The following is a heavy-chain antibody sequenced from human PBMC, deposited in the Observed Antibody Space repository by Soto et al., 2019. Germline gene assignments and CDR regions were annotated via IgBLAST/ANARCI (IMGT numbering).Heavy chain of an antibody. CDR2: MNPNSGNT. CDR3: ARGSAVGYDFWSGSPYYYMDV. D-gene: IGHD3-3*01. CDR1: GYTFTSYD. V-gene: IGHV1-8*01. Sequence: ASVKVSCKASGYTFTSYDINWVRQATGQGLEWMGRMNPNSGNTGYAQKCQGRVTMTRNTSISTACMELSSLRSEDTAVYYCARGSAVGYDFWSGSPYYYMDVWGKGTTVTV. J-gene: IGHJ6*03.